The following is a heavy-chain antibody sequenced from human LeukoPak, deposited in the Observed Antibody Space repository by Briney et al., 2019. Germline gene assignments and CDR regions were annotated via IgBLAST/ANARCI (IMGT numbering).Heavy chain of an antibody. D-gene: IGHD3-16*02. CDR3: ARQRTITFGGVIVYVDALDI. Sequence: KASETLSLTCTVSGGSISSSSYYWGWIRQPPGKGLEWIGSIYYSGSTYYNPSLKSRVTISVDTSKNQFSLKLSSVTAADTAVYYCARQRTITFGGVIVYVDALDIWGQGTMVTVSS. CDR2: IYYSGST. CDR1: GGSISSSSYY. V-gene: IGHV4-39*01. J-gene: IGHJ3*02.